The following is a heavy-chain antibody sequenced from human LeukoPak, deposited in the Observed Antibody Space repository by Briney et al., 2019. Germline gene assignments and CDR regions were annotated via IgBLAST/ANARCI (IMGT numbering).Heavy chain of an antibody. D-gene: IGHD3-3*01. J-gene: IGHJ6*03. CDR2: IYYSGST. Sequence: SETLSLTCTVSGGSISSYYWSWIRQPPGKGLEWIGYIYYSGSTNYNPSLKSRVTISVDTSKNQFSLKLSSVTAADTAVYYCARVSSLLEWSVNYYYYMDVWGKGTTVTVSS. CDR1: GGSISSYY. V-gene: IGHV4-59*01. CDR3: ARVSSLLEWSVNYYYYMDV.